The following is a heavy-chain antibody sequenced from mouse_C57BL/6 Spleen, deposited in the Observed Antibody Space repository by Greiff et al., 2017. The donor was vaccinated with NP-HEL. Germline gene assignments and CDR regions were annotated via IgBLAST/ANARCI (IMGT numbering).Heavy chain of an antibody. Sequence: VKLVESGAELARPGASVKMSCKASGYTFTSYTMHWVKQRPGQGLEWIGYINPSSGYTKYNQKFTDKATLTADKSSSTAYMQLSSLTSDDSAVYYCARTHERWGQGTTRTVSS. V-gene: IGHV1-4*01. CDR3: ARTHER. CDR1: GYTFTSYT. CDR2: INPSSGYT. J-gene: IGHJ2*01.